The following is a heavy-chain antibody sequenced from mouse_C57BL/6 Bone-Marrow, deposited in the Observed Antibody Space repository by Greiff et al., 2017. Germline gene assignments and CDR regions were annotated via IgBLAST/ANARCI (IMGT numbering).Heavy chain of an antibody. CDR2: IDPGSGST. Sequence: VQLQQPGAELVMPGASVKMSCKASGYTFTSYWITWVKQRPGQGLEWIGDIDPGSGSTNYNEKFKSKATLTVDTSSSTAYMQLSSLTSEDSAVFSVARYDCDGSYFDYGCRGTALTVTA. D-gene: IGHD2-4*01. V-gene: IGHV1-55*01. J-gene: IGHJ2*01. CDR3: ARYDCDGSYFDY. CDR1: GYTFTSYW.